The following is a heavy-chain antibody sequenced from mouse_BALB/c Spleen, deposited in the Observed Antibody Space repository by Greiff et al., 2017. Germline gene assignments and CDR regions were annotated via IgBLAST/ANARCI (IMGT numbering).Heavy chain of an antibody. J-gene: IGHJ4*01. Sequence: QVHVKQSGAELARPGASVKLSCKASGYTFTSYWMQWVKQRPGQGLEWIGAIYPGDGDTRYTQKFKGKATLTADKSSSTAYMQLSSLASEDSAVYYCARSYRYDYYAMDYWGQGTSVTVSS. V-gene: IGHV1-87*01. CDR1: GYTFTSYW. D-gene: IGHD2-14*01. CDR2: IYPGDGDT. CDR3: ARSYRYDYYAMDY.